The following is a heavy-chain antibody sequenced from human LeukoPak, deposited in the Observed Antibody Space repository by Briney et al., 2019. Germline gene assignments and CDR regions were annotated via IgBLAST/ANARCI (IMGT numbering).Heavy chain of an antibody. CDR1: GGSISSRSYY. D-gene: IGHD3-22*01. CDR2: IYYSGSP. J-gene: IGHJ5*02. V-gene: IGHV4-39*01. Sequence: SETLSLTCTVSGGSISSRSYYWGWIRQPPGKGLEWIGRIYYSGSPYSNPPLTSRVTISVDTSTNQSSLKLSSVTAADTAVYYCARQGGITMIVVVPDWFDPWGQGTLVTASS. CDR3: ARQGGITMIVVVPDWFDP.